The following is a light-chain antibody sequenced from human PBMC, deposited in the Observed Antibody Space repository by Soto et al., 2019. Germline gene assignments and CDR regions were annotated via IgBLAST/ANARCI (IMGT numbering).Light chain of an antibody. CDR3: LQHNSYPWT. CDR2: KAS. J-gene: IGKJ1*01. CDR1: QTISSW. V-gene: IGKV1-5*03. Sequence: DIQMTQSPSTLSGSVGDRVTITFRASQTISSWLAWYQQKPGKAPKLLIYKASTLKSGVPSRFSGSGSGTEFTLTISSLQPEDFATYYCLQHNSYPWTFGQGTKVHIK.